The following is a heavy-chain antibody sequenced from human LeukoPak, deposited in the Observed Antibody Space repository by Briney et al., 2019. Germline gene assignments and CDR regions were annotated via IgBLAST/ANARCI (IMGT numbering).Heavy chain of an antibody. CDR3: ARVCGGNRSDAFDI. CDR2: NHYRGST. J-gene: IGHJ3*02. CDR1: GDSMTTHF. V-gene: IGHV4-59*07. D-gene: IGHD2-21*01. Sequence: SDTLSLICTVCGDSMTTHFGSWIPHPPAKGLEESMHNHYRGSTNYNPSLKGRVIISVDTSKSQFSRKLSSVTAADTAMDCCARVCGGNRSDAFDIWGRGTLVTVSS.